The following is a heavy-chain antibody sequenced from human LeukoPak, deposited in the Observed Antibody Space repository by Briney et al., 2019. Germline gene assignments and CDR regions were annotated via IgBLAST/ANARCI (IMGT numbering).Heavy chain of an antibody. CDR3: AKALGGYDFDY. Sequence: GGSLRLSCAASGFTFRSYGMSWVRQAPRKGLEWVSSLSGSGGSTYYADSVKGRFTISRDNSKNTLFLHMNSLRAEDTAVYYSAKALGGYDFDYWGQGTLVTVSS. J-gene: IGHJ4*02. CDR2: LSGSGGST. D-gene: IGHD3-16*01. CDR1: GFTFRSYG. V-gene: IGHV3-23*01.